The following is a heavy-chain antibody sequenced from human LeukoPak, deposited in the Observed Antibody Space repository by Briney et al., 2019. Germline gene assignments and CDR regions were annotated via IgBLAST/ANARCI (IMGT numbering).Heavy chain of an antibody. D-gene: IGHD6-6*01. V-gene: IGHV4-39*07. CDR2: VFYSGRT. J-gene: IGHJ4*02. CDR3: VRVEYSRQVDY. CDR1: NGSIIMSNYY. Sequence: SETLSLTCIVSNGSIIMSNYYWAWIRQPPGKGLEWIGSVFYSGRTYYNPSLKSRVTISVDTSKNQFSLKLSSVIAADTAVYYCVRVEYSRQVDYWGQGTLVTVSS.